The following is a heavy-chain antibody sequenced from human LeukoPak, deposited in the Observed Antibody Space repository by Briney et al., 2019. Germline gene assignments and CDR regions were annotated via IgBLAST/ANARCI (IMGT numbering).Heavy chain of an antibody. CDR2: IYYGGST. Sequence: PSGTLSLTCTVSSGSISNYYWSWIRQPPGKGLEWVGYIYYGGSTDYNPSPQSRVTISVDTSKNQFSLKLTSVTAADTAVYYGASSSSSEVLFDYWGQGTLVTVSS. J-gene: IGHJ4*02. V-gene: IGHV4-59*01. CDR1: SGSISNYY. D-gene: IGHD6-6*01. CDR3: ASSSSSEVLFDY.